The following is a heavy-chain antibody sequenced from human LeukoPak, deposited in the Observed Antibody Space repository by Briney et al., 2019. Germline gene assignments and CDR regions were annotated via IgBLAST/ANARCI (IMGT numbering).Heavy chain of an antibody. Sequence: GGSLRLSCAASGFTFSSYAMHWVRQAPGKGPEWVAVISYDGSNKYYADSVKGRFTISRNNSKNTLYLQMNSLRAEDTAVYYCARTDYFDYWGQGTLVTVSS. CDR3: ARTDYFDY. CDR1: GFTFSSYA. V-gene: IGHV3-30-3*01. J-gene: IGHJ4*02. CDR2: ISYDGSNK.